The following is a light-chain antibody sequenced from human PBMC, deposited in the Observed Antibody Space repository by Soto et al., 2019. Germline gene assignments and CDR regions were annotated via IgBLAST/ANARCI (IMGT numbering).Light chain of an antibody. J-gene: IGLJ2*01. CDR1: SSNIGDKY. CDR3: GTWDSSLSAGV. CDR2: DNN. Sequence: QSVLTQTPSVSAAPGQTVTISCSGSSSNIGDKYVSWYQQLPGTAPKLLIYDNNKRPSGIPDRFSGSKSGTSATLGITGLQTGDEADYYCGTWDSSLSAGVFGGGTKLTVL. V-gene: IGLV1-51*01.